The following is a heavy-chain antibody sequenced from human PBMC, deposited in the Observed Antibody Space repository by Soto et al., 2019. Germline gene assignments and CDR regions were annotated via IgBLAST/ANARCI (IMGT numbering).Heavy chain of an antibody. CDR3: ARATPSGSYVPH. J-gene: IGHJ1*01. CDR1: GYTFTSYY. V-gene: IGHV1-46*01. D-gene: IGHD1-26*01. Sequence: QVQVVQSGAEVKKPGAAVKVSCKASGYTFTSYYVHWVRQAPGQGLELMGIINPSGGSTSYAQKFQGRVTMTRDTSPSTVYMELSSLRSEDTAVYYCARATPSGSYVPHWGQGTLVTFSS. CDR2: INPSGGST.